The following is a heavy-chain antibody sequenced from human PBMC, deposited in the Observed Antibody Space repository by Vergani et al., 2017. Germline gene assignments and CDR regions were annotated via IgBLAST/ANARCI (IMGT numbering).Heavy chain of an antibody. CDR2: IGVSDNSI. J-gene: IGHJ4*02. Sequence: DVRLVESGGGVVQPGGSLRLSCAASGFTFSAYSMNWVRQTPGKGLEWISYIGVSDNSIYYADSVMGRFAISRDNARNFLFLQMNSLRADDSALYFCVRDRDCSRFDSWGQGTLV. V-gene: IGHV3-48*01. D-gene: IGHD6-13*01. CDR1: GFTFSAYS. CDR3: VRDRDCSRFDS.